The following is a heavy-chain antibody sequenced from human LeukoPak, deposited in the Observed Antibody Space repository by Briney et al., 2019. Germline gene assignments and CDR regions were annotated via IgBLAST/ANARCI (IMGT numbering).Heavy chain of an antibody. V-gene: IGHV3-23*01. Sequence: PGESLRLSCAASGFTFTRYALSWVRQAPGKGLEWVSAISGGGADTFYADSVKGRFTISTDISKKTLYLQMSGLRAEDTAVYYCAKGIFSTSLDFEFWGQGTLVTVSS. J-gene: IGHJ4*02. CDR2: ISGGGADT. D-gene: IGHD3-9*01. CDR3: AKGIFSTSLDFEF. CDR1: GFTFTRYA.